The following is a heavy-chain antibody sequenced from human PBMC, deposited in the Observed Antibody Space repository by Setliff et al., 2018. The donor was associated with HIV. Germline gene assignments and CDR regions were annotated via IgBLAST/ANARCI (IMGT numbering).Heavy chain of an antibody. Sequence: SETLSLTCTVSGGSISSGSYYWSWIRQPAGKGLEWIGHIYTSGSTNYNPSLKGRVTISVDTSKNQFSLKLSSVTAADTAVYYCARGPAGGATSAHAFDIWGQGTMVTVSS. CDR3: ARGPAGGATSAHAFDI. CDR1: GGSISSGSYY. V-gene: IGHV4-61*09. CDR2: IYTSGST. D-gene: IGHD1-26*01. J-gene: IGHJ3*02.